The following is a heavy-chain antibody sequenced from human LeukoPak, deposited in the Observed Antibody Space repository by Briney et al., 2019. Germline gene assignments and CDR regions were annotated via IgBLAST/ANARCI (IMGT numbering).Heavy chain of an antibody. Sequence: ASVKVSCKASGNTFTNYGISWVRQAPGQGLEWMGWISAYNGNANYGQKFQGRVTMTTDTSTSTAYMEMRSLRSDDTAVYYCARYGHRRYYYGSSGREHAFDSWGQGTMVTVSS. V-gene: IGHV1-18*01. CDR2: ISAYNGNA. J-gene: IGHJ3*02. CDR1: GNTFTNYG. CDR3: ARYGHRRYYYGSSGREHAFDS. D-gene: IGHD3-22*01.